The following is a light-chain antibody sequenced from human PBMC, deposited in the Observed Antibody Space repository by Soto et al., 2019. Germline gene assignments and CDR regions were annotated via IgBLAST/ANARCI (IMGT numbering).Light chain of an antibody. CDR3: QQRGDWPPIT. CDR1: QSVSSY. V-gene: IGKV3-11*01. J-gene: IGKJ5*01. Sequence: EIVLTHSPATLSFSPGERATLSFSSSQSVSSYLAWYQQKPGQPPRLLIYNASNRTTGIPARFSGSGSGTDFTLTISSLEPEDFAVYXXQQRGDWPPITFGQGTRLEI. CDR2: NAS.